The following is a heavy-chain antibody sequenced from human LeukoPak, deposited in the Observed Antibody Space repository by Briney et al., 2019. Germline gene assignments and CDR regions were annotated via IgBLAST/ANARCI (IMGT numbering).Heavy chain of an antibody. J-gene: IGHJ4*02. V-gene: IGHV4-34*01. CDR2: INHSGST. CDR3: ARGPRAYYFDY. Sequence: SETLSLTCAVYGGSFSGYYWSWIRQPPGKGLEWIGEINHSGSTNYSPSLKSRVTISVDTSKNQFSLKLSSVTAADTAVYYCARGPRAYYFDYWGQGTLVTVSS. CDR1: GGSFSGYY.